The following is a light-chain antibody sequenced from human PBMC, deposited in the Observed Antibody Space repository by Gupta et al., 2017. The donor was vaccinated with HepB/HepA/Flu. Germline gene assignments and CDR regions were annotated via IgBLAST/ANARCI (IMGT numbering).Light chain of an antibody. V-gene: IGKV3-20*01. CDR2: GAS. CDR1: QSVNSDY. J-gene: IGKJ2*01. CDR3: QQYHLSSGYI. Sequence: EIVLTQSPGTLSLSPGERATLSCRASQSVNSDYLVWYQQKPGQAPRLLIHGASTRATGIPERFSGGGTGTDFALTISRLQPEDFAMYYCQQYHLSSGYIFGQGTRLEIK.